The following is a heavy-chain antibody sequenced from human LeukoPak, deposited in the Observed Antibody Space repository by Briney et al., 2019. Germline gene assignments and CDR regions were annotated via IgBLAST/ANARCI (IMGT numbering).Heavy chain of an antibody. CDR3: AKADVAATPDY. CDR1: GFTFNVRW. D-gene: IGHD2-15*01. V-gene: IGHV3-30*18. Sequence: GGSLRLSRAASGFTFNVRWMHWVRQAPGKGLEWVAVISYDGSNKYYADSVKGRFTISRDNSKNTLYLQMNSLRAEDTAVYYCAKADVAATPDYWGQGTLVTVSS. CDR2: ISYDGSNK. J-gene: IGHJ4*02.